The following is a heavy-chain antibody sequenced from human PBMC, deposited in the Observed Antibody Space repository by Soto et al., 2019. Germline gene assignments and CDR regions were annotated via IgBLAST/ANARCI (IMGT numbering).Heavy chain of an antibody. D-gene: IGHD3-22*01. CDR3: VRRPDGGYYFDY. CDR1: GYSFTHYW. J-gene: IGHJ4*02. CDR2: IYPYDSET. Sequence: PGESLKISCKGSGYSFTHYWIGGVRQVPGKGLEWMGLIYPYDSETRYSPSFQGQVTMSVDKSISTAYLQWSSLKASDTAMYYCVRRPDGGYYFDYWGQGTLVTVSS. V-gene: IGHV5-51*01.